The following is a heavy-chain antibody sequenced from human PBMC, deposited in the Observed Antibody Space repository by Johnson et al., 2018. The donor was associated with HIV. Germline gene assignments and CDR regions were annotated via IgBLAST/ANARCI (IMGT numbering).Heavy chain of an antibody. Sequence: VQLVESGGGVVQPGKSLRLSCAASGFTFSTYGMTWVRQAPGKGLEWVSAISGTGGTTYYADSVRGRFTISRDNSKNTLYLQMNSLRAEDTAVYYCARDGESQQLPLGDAFDVWGQGTMVTVSS. CDR3: ARDGESQQLPLGDAFDV. D-gene: IGHD6-13*01. V-gene: IGHV3-23*04. CDR1: GFTFSTYG. CDR2: ISGTGGTT. J-gene: IGHJ3*01.